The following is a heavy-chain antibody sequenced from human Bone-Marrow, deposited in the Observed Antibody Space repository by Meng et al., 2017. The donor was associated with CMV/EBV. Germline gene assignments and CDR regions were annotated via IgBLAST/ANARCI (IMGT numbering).Heavy chain of an antibody. V-gene: IGHV1-8*01. CDR3: ARDLGGWDIVVLDV. CDR1: GYTFTTFD. D-gene: IGHD2-15*01. J-gene: IGHJ6*02. Sequence: ASVKVSCKASGYTFTTFDINWVRQVTGQGLEWMGWMNPNTGDTGFAQKFQGRVTMTRDTSISTAYLELSSLRSEDTAVYYCARDLGGWDIVVLDVWGQGTTVTVSS. CDR2: MNPNTGDT.